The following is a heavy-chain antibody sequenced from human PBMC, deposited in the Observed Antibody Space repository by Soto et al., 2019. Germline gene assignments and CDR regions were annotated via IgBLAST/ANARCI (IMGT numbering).Heavy chain of an antibody. CDR1: GYTFTGYY. D-gene: IGHD6-19*01. V-gene: IGHV1-2*04. Sequence: ASVKVSCKXSGYTFTGYYMHWVRQAPGQGLEWMGWINPNSGGTNYAQKFQGWVTMTRDTSISTAYMELSRLRSDDTAVYYCARQDPRQWLYAFDIWGQGTMVTVSS. CDR2: INPNSGGT. J-gene: IGHJ3*02. CDR3: ARQDPRQWLYAFDI.